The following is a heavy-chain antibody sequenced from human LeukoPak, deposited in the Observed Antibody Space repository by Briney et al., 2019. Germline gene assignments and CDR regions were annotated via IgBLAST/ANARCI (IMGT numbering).Heavy chain of an antibody. D-gene: IGHD3-16*01. V-gene: IGHV4-38-2*02. J-gene: IGHJ3*02. CDR3: ARDAAAFGAFDI. Sequence: PSETLSLTCTVSGYSVNSGYCWGWIRQPPGKGLEWIGSIYHSGNTYYNPSLKSRVTISVDTSKNQFSLKLSSVTAADTAVYYCARDAAAFGAFDIWGQGTVVTVSS. CDR1: GYSVNSGYC. CDR2: IYHSGNT.